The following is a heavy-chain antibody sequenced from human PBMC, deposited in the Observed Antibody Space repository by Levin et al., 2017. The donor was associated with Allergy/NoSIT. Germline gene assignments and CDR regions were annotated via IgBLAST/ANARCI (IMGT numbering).Heavy chain of an antibody. D-gene: IGHD4-17*01. J-gene: IGHJ4*02. Sequence: GGSLRLSCAASGFTFRSYAMSWVRQAPGKGLEWVSAFRGRGGRPYSAAPVKGRFPISRDNSKNTLYLQMNSLRAEDTAVYYCAKEGIYGDYLDYWGQGTLVTVSS. CDR2: FRGRGGRP. CDR3: AKEGIYGDYLDY. V-gene: IGHV3-23*01. CDR1: GFTFRSYA.